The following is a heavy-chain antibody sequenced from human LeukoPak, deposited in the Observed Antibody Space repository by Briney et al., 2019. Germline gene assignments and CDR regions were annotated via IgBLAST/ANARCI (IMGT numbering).Heavy chain of an antibody. CDR1: DGSISGYY. J-gene: IGHJ4*02. V-gene: IGHV4-59*01. CDR3: ARGHRPDY. Sequence: SETLSLTCSVSDGSISGYYWSWIRQPPGKGLEWIGYIYYRGSTNYNPSLKSRVTISVDTSNNQFSLKLSSVTAADTAVYYCARGHRPDYWGQGTLVTVSS. CDR2: IYYRGST.